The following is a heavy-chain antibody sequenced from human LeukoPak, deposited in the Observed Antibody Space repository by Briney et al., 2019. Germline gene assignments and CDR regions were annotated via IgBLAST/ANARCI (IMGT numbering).Heavy chain of an antibody. CDR3: ATAVGATEGDY. D-gene: IGHD1-26*01. CDR2: INYSGST. CDR1: GGSFSGYY. Sequence: SEALSLTCAVYGGSFSGYYWSWIRQPPGKGLEWIGEINYSGSTNYNPSLKSRVTISIDTSKNQFSLKLSSVTAADTAVYYCATAVGATEGDYWGQGTLVTVSS. J-gene: IGHJ4*02. V-gene: IGHV4-34*01.